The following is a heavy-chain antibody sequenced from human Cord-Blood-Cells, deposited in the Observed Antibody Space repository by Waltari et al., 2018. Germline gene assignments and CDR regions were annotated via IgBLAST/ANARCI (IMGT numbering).Heavy chain of an antibody. CDR1: GYTLTELS. D-gene: IGHD6-13*01. CDR3: ATSRIHGSSWLAAFDI. CDR2: LDPEDGER. V-gene: IGHV1-24*01. Sequence: QVQLVQSGAEVKKPGASVKVSCKVSGYTLTELSMHWARPAPGKGLEWMGGLDPEDGERIDAQKFQGRVTMTEDTSTDTAYMGLSSLRSEDTAVYYCATSRIHGSSWLAAFDIWGQGTMVTVSS. J-gene: IGHJ3*02.